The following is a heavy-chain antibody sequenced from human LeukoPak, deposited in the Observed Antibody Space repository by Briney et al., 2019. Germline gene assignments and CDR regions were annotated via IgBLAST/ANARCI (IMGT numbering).Heavy chain of an antibody. D-gene: IGHD3-22*01. Sequence: SETLSLTCTVSGGSISSYYWSWIRQPPGKGLEWIGYISYSGSTNYNPSLKSRVTISVDTSKNQFSLKLSSVTAADTAVYYCARSSSAHCSDSSGYRPSHFDYWGQGTLVTVSS. CDR1: GGSISSYY. J-gene: IGHJ4*02. CDR3: ARSSSAHCSDSSGYRPSHFDY. CDR2: ISYSGST. V-gene: IGHV4-59*01.